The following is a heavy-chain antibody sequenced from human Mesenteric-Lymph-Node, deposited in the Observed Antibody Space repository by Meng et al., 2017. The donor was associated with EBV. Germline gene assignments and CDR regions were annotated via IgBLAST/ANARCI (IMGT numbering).Heavy chain of an antibody. V-gene: IGHV3-33*01. CDR2: IWSDGSDK. J-gene: IGHJ5*02. Sequence: QGQLVQSGGGVVQRGRSLRLSCAASGFTFSNHAMHWVRQAPGQGLEWVAVIWSDGSDKYYADSVKGRFTISRDNSNNMMFLQMNSLRVEDTAVYYCARGHSSGWNWWFDPWGQGTLVTVSS. CDR1: GFTFSNHA. D-gene: IGHD6-19*01. CDR3: ARGHSSGWNWWFDP.